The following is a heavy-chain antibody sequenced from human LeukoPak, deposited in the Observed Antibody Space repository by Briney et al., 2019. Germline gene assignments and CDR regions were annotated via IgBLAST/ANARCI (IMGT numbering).Heavy chain of an antibody. CDR1: GGSISSSNW. Sequence: SETLSLTCAVSGGSISSSNWRSWVRQPPGKGLEWIGEIYHSGSTNYNPSLKSRVTISVDKSKNQFSLKLSSVTAADTAVYYCARVMTTVTTGIDYWGQGTLVTVSS. V-gene: IGHV4-4*02. J-gene: IGHJ4*02. CDR3: ARVMTTVTTGIDY. D-gene: IGHD4-17*01. CDR2: IYHSGST.